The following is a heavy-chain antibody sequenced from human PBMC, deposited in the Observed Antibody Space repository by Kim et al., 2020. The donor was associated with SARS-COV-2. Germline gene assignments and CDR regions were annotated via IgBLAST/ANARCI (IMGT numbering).Heavy chain of an antibody. CDR2: INAGNGNT. V-gene: IGHV1-3*01. CDR1: GYTFTSYA. J-gene: IGHJ3*01. D-gene: IGHD3-10*01. Sequence: ASVKVSCKASGYTFTSYAMHWVRQAPGQRLEWMGWINAGNGNTKYSQKFQGRVTITRDTSASTAYMELSSLRSEDTAVYYCASDVSDTMVRGSMGGSWGQGTMVTVSS. CDR3: ASDVSDTMVRGSMGGS.